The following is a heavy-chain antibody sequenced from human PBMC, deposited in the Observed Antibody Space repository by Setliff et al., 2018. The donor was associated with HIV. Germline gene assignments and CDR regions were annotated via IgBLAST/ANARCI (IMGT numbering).Heavy chain of an antibody. CDR2: INHSGST. Sequence: PSETLSLTCAVYGGSFSGYYWSWIRQPPGKGLEWIGEINHSGSTNYNPSLKSRVTISVDTSKNQFSLKLTSVTAADTLVYYCARVRRGYSYGTYYYYGMDVWGQGTTVTV. D-gene: IGHD5-18*01. J-gene: IGHJ6*02. CDR1: GGSFSGYY. V-gene: IGHV4-34*01. CDR3: ARVRRGYSYGTYYYYGMDV.